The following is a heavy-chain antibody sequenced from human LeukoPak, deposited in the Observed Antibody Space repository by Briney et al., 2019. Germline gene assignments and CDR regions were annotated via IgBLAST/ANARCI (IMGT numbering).Heavy chain of an antibody. CDR1: GFTFSNYA. V-gene: IGHV3-23*01. CDR2: ISGSGGNT. D-gene: IGHD6-13*01. Sequence: GGSLRLSCAASGFTFSNYAMNWVRQAPGKGLEWVSAISGSGGNTYYADSVKGRFTISRDNAKNSLYLQMNSLRAEDTAVYYCARALRYWSSSNRGMYAFDIWGQGTMVTVSS. J-gene: IGHJ3*02. CDR3: ARALRYWSSSNRGMYAFDI.